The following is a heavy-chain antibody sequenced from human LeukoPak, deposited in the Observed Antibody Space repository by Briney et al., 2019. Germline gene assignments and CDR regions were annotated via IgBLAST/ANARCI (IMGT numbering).Heavy chain of an antibody. CDR1: VFTFSTYA. J-gene: IGHJ6*03. D-gene: IGHD6-13*01. V-gene: IGHV3-23*01. Sequence: VGSLRLSCAASVFTFSTYAMTWVRQAPGQGLEWVSSISGSGSGTYYADSVKGRFTISRDNSKNTLYLQMNSQRAEDTAVYYCAKGEQQLVLFYYMDVWGKGTTVTVSS. CDR3: AKGEQQLVLFYYMDV. CDR2: ISGSGSGT.